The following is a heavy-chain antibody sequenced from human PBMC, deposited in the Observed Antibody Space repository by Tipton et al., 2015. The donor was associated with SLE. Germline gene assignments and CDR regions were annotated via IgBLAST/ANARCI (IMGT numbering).Heavy chain of an antibody. Sequence: TLSLTCAVSGGSFSTYYWSWVRLPAGKGLEWIGGVSTTGNNNNNPSLKSRVTMSVDTSKNQVSLKLASVTAADTAVYYCARDGSVSPLDVWGQGTSVVVSS. V-gene: IGHV4-4*07. CDR1: GGSFSTYY. D-gene: IGHD5/OR15-5a*01. CDR2: VSTTGNN. CDR3: ARDGSVSPLDV. J-gene: IGHJ3*01.